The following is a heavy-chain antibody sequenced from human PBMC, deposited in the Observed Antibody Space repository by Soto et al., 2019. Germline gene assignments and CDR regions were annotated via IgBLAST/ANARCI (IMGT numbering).Heavy chain of an antibody. CDR1: GFTVSSNY. Sequence: PGGSLRLSCAASGFTVSSNYMSWVRQAPGKGLEWVSVIYSGGSTYYADSVKGRFTISRDNSKNTLYLQMNSLRAEDTAVYYCARVILADSLLRFLEWSYNDAFDIWGQGTMVTVSS. V-gene: IGHV3-66*01. D-gene: IGHD3-3*01. CDR2: IYSGGST. J-gene: IGHJ3*02. CDR3: ARVILADSLLRFLEWSYNDAFDI.